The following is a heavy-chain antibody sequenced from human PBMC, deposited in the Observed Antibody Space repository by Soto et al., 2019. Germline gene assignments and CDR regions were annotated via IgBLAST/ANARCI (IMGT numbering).Heavy chain of an antibody. CDR1: GFTFSNFA. CDR2: ITGDGDDT. CDR3: AKDRYSSSPYNWFDP. J-gene: IGHJ5*02. Sequence: GGSLRLSCEASGFTFSNFAMSWVRQAPGKGLEWVSSITGDGDDTYYADSVKGRVTISRDNSKNTPYLHMNSVRVDDTAIYYCAKDRYSSSPYNWFDPWGQGSLVTVSS. D-gene: IGHD4-4*01. V-gene: IGHV3-23*01.